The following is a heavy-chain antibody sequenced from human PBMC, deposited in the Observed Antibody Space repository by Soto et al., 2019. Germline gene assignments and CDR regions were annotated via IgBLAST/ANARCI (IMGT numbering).Heavy chain of an antibody. CDR1: GFTFSSYW. Sequence: GGSLRLSCAASGFTFSSYWMHWVRQAPGKGLVWVSRINSDGSSTSYADSVKGRFTISRDNAKNTLYLQMNSLRAEDTAVYYCASLGPVRDFWSGYTYWGQGNLVTVPS. CDR2: INSDGSST. CDR3: ASLGPVRDFWSGYTY. D-gene: IGHD3-3*01. J-gene: IGHJ4*02. V-gene: IGHV3-74*01.